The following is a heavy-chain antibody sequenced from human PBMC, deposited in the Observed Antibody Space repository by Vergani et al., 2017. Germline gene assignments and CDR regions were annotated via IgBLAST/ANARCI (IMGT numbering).Heavy chain of an antibody. J-gene: IGHJ5*02. CDR3: AGGGRPPGFDP. V-gene: IGHV4-59*01. D-gene: IGHD6-25*01. CDR1: GGSISSYY. Sequence: QVQLQESGPGLVKPSQTLSITCTVSGGSISSYYWSWIRQPPGKGLEWIGYIYYSGSTNYNPSLKSRVTISVDTSKNQFSLKLSPVTAADTAVYYCAGGGRPPGFDPWGQGTLVTVSS. CDR2: IYYSGST.